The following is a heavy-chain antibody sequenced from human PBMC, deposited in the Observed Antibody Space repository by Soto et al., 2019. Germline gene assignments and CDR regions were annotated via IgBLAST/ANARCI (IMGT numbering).Heavy chain of an antibody. D-gene: IGHD6-13*01. CDR3: ARVSGYSSSWYGLGY. J-gene: IGHJ4*02. CDR2: INHSGST. Sequence: QVQLQQWGAGLLKPSETLSLTCAVYGGSFSGYYWSWIRQPPGKGLEWIGEINHSGSTNYNPSLNSTVTISLDTSKNQFSLKRSSVTAADTSVYYCARVSGYSSSWYGLGYWGQGTLVTVSS. CDR1: GGSFSGYY. V-gene: IGHV4-34*01.